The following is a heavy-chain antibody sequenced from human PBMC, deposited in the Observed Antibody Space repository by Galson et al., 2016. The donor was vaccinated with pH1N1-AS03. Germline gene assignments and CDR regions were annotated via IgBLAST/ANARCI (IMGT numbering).Heavy chain of an antibody. J-gene: IGHJ4*02. CDR3: ARGYNVWNAFGY. D-gene: IGHD1-1*01. CDR2: INPKSGGT. Sequence: SVKVSCKASGDTVTDYYIHWVRQAPGQGLEWMGWINPKSGGTKFDQKFQGRVTMTGDKTINTLYMELSSLRSDDTAIYFCARGYNVWNAFGYWGQGTLVTVSS. V-gene: IGHV1-2*02. CDR1: GDTVTDYY.